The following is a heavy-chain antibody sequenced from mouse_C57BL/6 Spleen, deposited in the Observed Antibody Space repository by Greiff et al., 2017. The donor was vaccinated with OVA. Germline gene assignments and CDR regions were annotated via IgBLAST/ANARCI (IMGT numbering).Heavy chain of an antibody. V-gene: IGHV5-17*01. Sequence: EVKVEESGGGLVKPGGSLKLSCAASGFTFSDYGMHWVRQAPEKGLEWVAYISSGSSTIYYADTVKGRFTISRDNAKNNLFLQMTSLRSEDTAMYYCATNYGSSPWYFDVWGTGTTVTVSS. CDR3: ATNYGSSPWYFDV. CDR1: GFTFSDYG. J-gene: IGHJ1*03. CDR2: ISSGSSTI. D-gene: IGHD1-1*01.